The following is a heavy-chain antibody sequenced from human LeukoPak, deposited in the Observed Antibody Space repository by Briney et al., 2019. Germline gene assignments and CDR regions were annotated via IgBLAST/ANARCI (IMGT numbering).Heavy chain of an antibody. D-gene: IGHD3-10*01. CDR3: AKGVTVDYYGSGSYHGMDV. CDR1: GFTFSSYA. V-gene: IGHV3-23*01. CDR2: ISGSGGST. Sequence: GGSLRLSCAASGFTFSSYAMSWVRQAPGKGLEWVSAISGSGGSTYYADSVKGRFTISRDNSKNTLYLQMNSLRAEDTAVYYCAKGVTVDYYGSGSYHGMDVWGQGTTVTVSS. J-gene: IGHJ6*02.